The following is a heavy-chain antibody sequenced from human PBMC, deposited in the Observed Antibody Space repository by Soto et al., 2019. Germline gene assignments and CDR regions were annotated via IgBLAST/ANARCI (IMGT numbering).Heavy chain of an antibody. CDR1: GGSISSGGYY. V-gene: IGHV4-31*03. J-gene: IGHJ2*01. D-gene: IGHD4-4*01. Sequence: QVQLQESGPGLVKPSQTLSLTCTVSGGSISSGGYYWSWIRQHPGKGLEWIGYIYYSGSTYYNPSLKSRVTISGDTSKNQFSLQLSSVTAADTAVYYCARGRSRGMTTVTKKRGGYWYFDLWGRGTLVTVSS. CDR2: IYYSGST. CDR3: ARGRSRGMTTVTKKRGGYWYFDL.